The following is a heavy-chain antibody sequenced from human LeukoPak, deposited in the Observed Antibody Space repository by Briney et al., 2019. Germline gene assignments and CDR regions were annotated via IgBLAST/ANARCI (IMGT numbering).Heavy chain of an antibody. D-gene: IGHD6-6*01. Sequence: SETLSLTCTVSGYSISSGYYWGWIRQPPGNGLEWIGSIYHSGSTFYHPSLKSRLTISVDTSKNQFSLKLSSVTAADTAVYYCATYSSSREDYMDVWGKGITVTVPS. CDR1: GYSISSGYY. CDR2: IYHSGST. CDR3: ATYSSSREDYMDV. V-gene: IGHV4-38-2*02. J-gene: IGHJ6*03.